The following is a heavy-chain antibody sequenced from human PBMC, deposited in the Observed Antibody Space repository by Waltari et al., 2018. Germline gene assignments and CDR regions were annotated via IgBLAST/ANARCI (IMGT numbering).Heavy chain of an antibody. CDR1: GFTFSSYA. D-gene: IGHD1-26*01. CDR2: ISDSGDRT. V-gene: IGHV3-23*01. Sequence: DVHLLESGGDLVQPGGSLRLSCAASGFTFSSYAMNWVRQAPGKGLEWVSAISDSGDRTYYADSGKGRFTSSRDNSKNTLYLQRNSLRAEDTAIYYCAKNQGYSGSYYDFWGQGTLVTVSS. J-gene: IGHJ4*02. CDR3: AKNQGYSGSYYDF.